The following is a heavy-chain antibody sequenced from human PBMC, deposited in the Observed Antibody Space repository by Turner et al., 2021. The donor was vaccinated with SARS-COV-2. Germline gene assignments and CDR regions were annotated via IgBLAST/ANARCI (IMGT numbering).Heavy chain of an antibody. Sequence: EVHLFDSGGGLVHPGGSLRLSCAASGFAFSTYGMSWVRKGPGKGVEGVSCISGSGGRTHDVDAVKGRLNIYRDNAKNTVYLKMNRLRTEDTAVYYWAKGYSYAVLDYWGQGTLLTVSS. D-gene: IGHD5-18*01. CDR3: AKGYSYAVLDY. J-gene: IGHJ4*02. V-gene: IGHV3-23*01. CDR1: GFAFSTYG. CDR2: ISGSGGRT.